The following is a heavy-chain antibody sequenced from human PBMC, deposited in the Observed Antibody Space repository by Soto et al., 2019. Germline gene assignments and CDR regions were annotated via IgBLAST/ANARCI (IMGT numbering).Heavy chain of an antibody. D-gene: IGHD3-10*01. J-gene: IGHJ4*02. V-gene: IGHV4-4*07. CDR1: VSSIDGYW. Sequence: SETLSPTCTVGVSSIDGYWWTWIRQPAGKALEWIGRVYSSGTTDYNPSLYSRATMSVEKSRNQFSLKLSSVTAADTAVYYCARDIASYVDGEGYGGQGIQVKVSS. CDR2: VYSSGTT. CDR3: ARDIASYVDGEGY.